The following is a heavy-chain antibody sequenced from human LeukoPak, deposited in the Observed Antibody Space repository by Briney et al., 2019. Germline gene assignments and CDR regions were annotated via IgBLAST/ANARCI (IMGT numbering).Heavy chain of an antibody. V-gene: IGHV3-9*01. CDR2: ISWNSGSI. Sequence: PGRSLRLSCAASGFTFDDYAMHWVRQAPGKGLEWVSGISWNSGSIGYADSVKGRFTISRDNAKSSLYLQMNSLRADDTAVYYCARGAGDTGYDYADYWGQGTLVSVSS. CDR3: ARGAGDTGYDYADY. J-gene: IGHJ4*02. CDR1: GFTFDDYA. D-gene: IGHD5-12*01.